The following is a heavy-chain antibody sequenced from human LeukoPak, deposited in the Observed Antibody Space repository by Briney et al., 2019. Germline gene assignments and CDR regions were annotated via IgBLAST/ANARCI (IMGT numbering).Heavy chain of an antibody. V-gene: IGHV4-39*01. D-gene: IGHD1-26*01. Sequence: SETLSLTCTVSGGSISSSSYYWGWIRQPPGKGLEWIGSIHYSGSTYYNPSLKSRVTISVDTSKNQFSLELSSVTAADTAVYYCARRSGSYLGGYYWGQGTLVTVSS. CDR1: GGSISSSSYY. J-gene: IGHJ4*02. CDR3: ARRSGSYLGGYY. CDR2: IHYSGST.